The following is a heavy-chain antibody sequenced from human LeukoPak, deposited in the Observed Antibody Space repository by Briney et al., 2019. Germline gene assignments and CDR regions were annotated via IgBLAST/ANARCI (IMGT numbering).Heavy chain of an antibody. J-gene: IGHJ5*02. V-gene: IGHV4-61*02. CDR3: ARAYRGNWFDP. Sequence: PSQTLSLTCTISGCSISSGSYYWSWIRQPAGKGLEWIGRIYTTGSTNYNPSLNSRVTISVYTSKNQFYLKLSSVTAADTAVYYCARAYRGNWFDPWSQGTLVTVSS. D-gene: IGHD3-10*01. CDR2: IYTTGST. CDR1: GCSISSGSYY.